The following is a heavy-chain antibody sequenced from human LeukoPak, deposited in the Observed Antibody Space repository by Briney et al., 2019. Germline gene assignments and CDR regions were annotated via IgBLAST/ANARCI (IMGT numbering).Heavy chain of an antibody. D-gene: IGHD5-18*01. Sequence: GGSLRLSCAASAFTFSTYTMNWVRQAPGKGLDWVAYFSGSSSTIYYADSVKGRFTISRDNAKNSLYLQMNSLRAEDTAVYYCARKYIYGFDYWGQGTLVTVSS. CDR2: FSGSSSTI. CDR1: AFTFSTYT. CDR3: ARKYIYGFDY. J-gene: IGHJ4*02. V-gene: IGHV3-48*01.